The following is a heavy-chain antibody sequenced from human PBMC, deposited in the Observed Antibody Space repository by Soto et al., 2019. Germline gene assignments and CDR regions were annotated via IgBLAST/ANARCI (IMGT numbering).Heavy chain of an antibody. CDR1: GGSINSRSYY. J-gene: IGHJ4*02. V-gene: IGHV4-39*01. D-gene: IGHD2-21*02. CDR2: IYYSGST. CDR3: ARQRTSVVTQAYFDD. Sequence: PSETLSLTCTVSGGSINSRSYYWGWIRQSPGKGLEWIGSIYYSGSTYYNPSLKSRVAMSVDTSKIQFSLKLRSVSAADTAVYYCARQRTSVVTQAYFDDWGQGSLVTVSS.